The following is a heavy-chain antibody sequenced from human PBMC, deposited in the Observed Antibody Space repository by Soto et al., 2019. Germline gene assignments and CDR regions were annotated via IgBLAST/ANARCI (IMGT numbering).Heavy chain of an antibody. CDR2: IKPNSGDT. CDR1: GYSFTGYY. Sequence: APVQVSCQASGYSFTGYYLHWVRQAPGQGLEWMGWIKPNSGDTNYAQKFQGRVSMTRDTSISTAYMELSRLRSDDTAVYYCARGFLYFSDGSCYVEFWGQGTLVTVSS. CDR3: ARGFLYFSDGSCYVEF. J-gene: IGHJ4*02. D-gene: IGHD2-15*01. V-gene: IGHV1-2*02.